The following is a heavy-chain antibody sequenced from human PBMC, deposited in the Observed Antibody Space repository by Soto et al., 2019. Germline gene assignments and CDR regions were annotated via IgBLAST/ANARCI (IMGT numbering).Heavy chain of an antibody. CDR2: IYYSGST. V-gene: IGHV4-31*03. J-gene: IGHJ4*02. CDR3: ARAFYDSMYYFDY. Sequence: PSETLSLTCTVSGGSISSGGYYWSWIRQHPGKGLEWIGYIYYSGSTYYNPSLKSRVTISVDTSKNQFSLKLSSVTAADTAVYYCARAFYDSMYYFDYWGQGTLVTVSS. D-gene: IGHD3-22*01. CDR1: GGSISSGGYY.